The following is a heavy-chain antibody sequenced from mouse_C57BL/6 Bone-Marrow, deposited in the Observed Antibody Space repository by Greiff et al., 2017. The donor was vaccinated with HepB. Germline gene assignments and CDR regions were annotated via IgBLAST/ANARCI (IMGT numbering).Heavy chain of an antibody. D-gene: IGHD2-2*01. CDR3: TRGGLHYYYAMDY. CDR2: IDPETGGT. CDR1: GYTFTDYE. V-gene: IGHV1-15*01. J-gene: IGHJ4*01. Sequence: QVQLQQSGAELVRPGASVTLSCKASGYTFTDYEMHWVKQTPVHGLEWIGAIDPETGGTAYNQKFKGKAILTADKSSSTAYMELRSLTSEDSAVYYCTRGGLHYYYAMDYWGQGTSVTVSS.